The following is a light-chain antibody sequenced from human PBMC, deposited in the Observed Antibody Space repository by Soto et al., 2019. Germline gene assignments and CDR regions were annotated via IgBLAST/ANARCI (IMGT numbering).Light chain of an antibody. CDR2: DAY. V-gene: IGKV1-5*01. CDR3: QQYEGYSLLS. J-gene: IGKJ4*01. Sequence: KMNKSPSAVSASIGDRVSITCGASQSIRSWLAWYQQKPGKAPKLLIYDAYSLESGVPSRFSGRRSGTEFTLTIAGLQPEDFATYYCQQYEGYSLLSFGGGTKVDI. CDR1: QSIRSW.